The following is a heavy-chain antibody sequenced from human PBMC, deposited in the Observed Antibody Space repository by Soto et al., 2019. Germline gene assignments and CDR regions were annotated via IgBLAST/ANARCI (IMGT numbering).Heavy chain of an antibody. J-gene: IGHJ4*02. CDR3: ASKSRGRAVAGTIHY. D-gene: IGHD6-19*01. CDR1: GFTFSSYA. Sequence: QVQLVESGGGVVQPGRSLRLSCAASGFTFSSYAMHWVRQAPGKGLEWVAVISYDGSNKYYADSVKGRFTISRDNSKNTLYLQMNSLRAEDTAVYDCASKSRGRAVAGTIHYWGQGTLVTVSS. CDR2: ISYDGSNK. V-gene: IGHV3-30-3*01.